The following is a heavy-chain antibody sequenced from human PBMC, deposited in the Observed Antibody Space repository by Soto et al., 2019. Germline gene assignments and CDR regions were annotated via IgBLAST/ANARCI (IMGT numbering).Heavy chain of an antibody. V-gene: IGHV4-59*01. Sequence: QVQLQESGPGLVKPSETLSLTCTVSGGSISSYYWSWIRQPPGKGLEWIGYIYYSGSTNYNPSLKSRVTISVDTSKNQFSLKLSSVTAADTAVYYCARGEQVVDYGDYQYYFDYWGQGTLVTVSS. CDR1: GGSISSYY. CDR2: IYYSGST. J-gene: IGHJ4*02. D-gene: IGHD4-17*01. CDR3: ARGEQVVDYGDYQYYFDY.